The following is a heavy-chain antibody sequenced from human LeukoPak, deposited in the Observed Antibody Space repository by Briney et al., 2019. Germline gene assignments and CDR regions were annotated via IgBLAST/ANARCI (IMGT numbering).Heavy chain of an antibody. V-gene: IGHV3-21*01. Sequence: PGGSLRLSRAASGFTFSYYSMNWVRQTPGKGLEWVSSISSRSSHIDYADSMKGRFTISRDDAKNSLYLQMNSLRVEDTAVYYCARDQGFHFQHMDVWGKGTTVIVSS. J-gene: IGHJ6*03. CDR2: ISSRSSHI. CDR1: GFTFSYYS. D-gene: IGHD2-15*01. CDR3: ARDQGFHFQHMDV.